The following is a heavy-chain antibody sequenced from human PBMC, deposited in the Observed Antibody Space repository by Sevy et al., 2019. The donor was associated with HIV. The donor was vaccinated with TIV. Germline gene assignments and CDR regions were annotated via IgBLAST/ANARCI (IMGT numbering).Heavy chain of an antibody. V-gene: IGHV3-48*03. CDR3: AREDSGYEY. CDR1: GFTFSSYE. D-gene: IGHD5-12*01. Sequence: GGSLRLSCTASGFTFSSYEMNWVRQAPGKGLEWVSYISNSGSTIHYSDSVKGRFTISRDNSKKTVDLQMNSLRAGDTAIYYCAREDSGYEYWGQGTLVTVSS. CDR2: ISNSGSTI. J-gene: IGHJ4*02.